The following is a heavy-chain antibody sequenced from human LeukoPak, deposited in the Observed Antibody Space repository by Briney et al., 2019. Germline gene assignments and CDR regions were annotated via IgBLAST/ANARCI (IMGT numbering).Heavy chain of an antibody. D-gene: IGHD6-19*01. Sequence: SATLSLTCTVSGGSISSYYWSWIRQHPGKGLERIGYIYYSGSTNYNPSLKSRVTISVDTSKNQFSLKLSSVTAADTAVYYCARVGIAVADYYFDYWGQGTLVTVSS. CDR1: GGSISSYY. J-gene: IGHJ4*02. CDR2: IYYSGST. V-gene: IGHV4-59*01. CDR3: ARVGIAVADYYFDY.